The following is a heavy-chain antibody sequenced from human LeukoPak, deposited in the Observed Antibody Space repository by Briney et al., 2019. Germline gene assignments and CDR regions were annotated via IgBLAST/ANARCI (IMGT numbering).Heavy chain of an antibody. Sequence: GGSLRLSCAASGLTVSGNYMTWVRQAPGKGLEWVSVIYSGGSTYYADSVKGRFTISRDSSKNTLYLQMNSLRPEDTAVYYCARDPYTSSWYWAFGIWGQGTMVTVSS. D-gene: IGHD6-13*01. CDR2: IYSGGST. V-gene: IGHV3-66*02. J-gene: IGHJ3*02. CDR3: ARDPYTSSWYWAFGI. CDR1: GLTVSGNY.